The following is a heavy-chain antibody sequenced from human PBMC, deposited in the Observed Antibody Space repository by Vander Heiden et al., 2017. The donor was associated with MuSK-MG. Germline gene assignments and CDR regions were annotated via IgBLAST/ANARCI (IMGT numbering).Heavy chain of an antibody. V-gene: IGHV3-30-3*01. Sequence: QVQLVESGGGVVQPGRSLRLSCAASGFTFSSYAMHWVRQAPGKGLEWVAVISYDGSNKYYADSVKGRFTISRDNSKNTLYLQMNSLRAEDTAVYYCARDRGDIVATIMLYVAYYFDYWGQGTLVTVSS. CDR3: ARDRGDIVATIMLYVAYYFDY. D-gene: IGHD5-12*01. CDR2: ISYDGSNK. J-gene: IGHJ4*02. CDR1: GFTFSSYA.